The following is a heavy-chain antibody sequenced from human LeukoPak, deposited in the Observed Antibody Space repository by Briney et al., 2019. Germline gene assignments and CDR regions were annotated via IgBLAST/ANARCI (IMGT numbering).Heavy chain of an antibody. V-gene: IGHV4-59*01. CDR3: ARGGWSLDY. D-gene: IGHD6-19*01. CDR1: GGSTSNFY. Sequence: LETPSLTRTVSGGSTSNFYWSWVRQPPEEGLEWLGYIHSSGSTYYNPSLKSRVAISADTSKNQFSLKLNSVTAADTGVYYCARGGWSLDYWGPGTLVTVSS. CDR2: IHSSGST. J-gene: IGHJ4*02.